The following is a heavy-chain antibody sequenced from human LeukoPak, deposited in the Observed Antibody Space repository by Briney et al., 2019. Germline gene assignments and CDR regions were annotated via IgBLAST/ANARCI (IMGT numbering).Heavy chain of an antibody. CDR2: INHSGST. J-gene: IGHJ6*03. CDR3: ARGGWGRSEYYYMDV. V-gene: IGHV4-39*07. D-gene: IGHD3-16*01. CDR1: GGSISSSSYY. Sequence: SETLSLTCTVSGGSISSSSYYWGWIRQPPGKGLEWIGEINHSGSTNYNPSLKSRVTISVDTSKNQFSLKLSSVTAADTAVYYCARGGWGRSEYYYMDVWGKGTTVTVSS.